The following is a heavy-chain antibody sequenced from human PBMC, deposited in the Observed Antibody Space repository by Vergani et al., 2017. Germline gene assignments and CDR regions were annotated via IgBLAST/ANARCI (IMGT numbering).Heavy chain of an antibody. J-gene: IGHJ4*02. CDR1: GFSLSNARMG. D-gene: IGHD2-2*01. CDR3: ARMFRLPLSSSEGYFDY. Sequence: QVTLKESGPVLVKPTETPTLTCTVSGFSLSNARMGVSWIRQPPGTALEWLAHIFSNDEKSYSTSLKSRLTISKDTSKSQVVLTMTNMDPVGTATYYCARMFRLPLSSSEGYFDYWGQGTLVTVSS. CDR2: IFSNDEK. V-gene: IGHV2-26*01.